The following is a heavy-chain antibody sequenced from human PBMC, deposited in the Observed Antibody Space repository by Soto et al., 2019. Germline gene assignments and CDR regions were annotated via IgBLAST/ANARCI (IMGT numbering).Heavy chain of an antibody. V-gene: IGHV1-46*01. Sequence: QVQLVQSGAEVKKPGASVKVSCKASGYTFTSYYMHWVRQAPGQGLEWMGIINPSGGSTSYAQKFQGRVTMTRDTSTSTVYMELSSLRSEDTAVYYCAREKGAEGGLYYYDSSGYRRTTFDYWGQGTLVTVSS. CDR2: INPSGGST. J-gene: IGHJ4*02. CDR3: AREKGAEGGLYYYDSSGYRRTTFDY. CDR1: GYTFTSYY. D-gene: IGHD3-22*01.